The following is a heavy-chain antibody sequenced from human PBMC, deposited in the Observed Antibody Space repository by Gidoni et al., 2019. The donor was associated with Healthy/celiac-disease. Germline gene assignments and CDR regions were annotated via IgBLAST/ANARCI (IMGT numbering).Heavy chain of an antibody. V-gene: IGHV4-34*01. CDR2: INHSGST. D-gene: IGHD3-9*01. J-gene: IGHJ4*02. CDR1: GGSFSGYY. CDR3: ARGFANYDILTGYPSGYFDY. Sequence: QVQLQQWGAGLLKPSATLSLTCAVYGGSFSGYYWSWIRQPPGKGLEWIGEINHSGSTNYNPSLKSRVTIAVDTSKNQFSLKLSSVTAADTAVYYCARGFANYDILTGYPSGYFDYWGQGTLVTVSS.